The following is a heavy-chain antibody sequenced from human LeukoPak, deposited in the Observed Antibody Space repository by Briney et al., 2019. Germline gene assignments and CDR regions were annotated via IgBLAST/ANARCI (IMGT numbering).Heavy chain of an antibody. V-gene: IGHV1-2*02. J-gene: IGHJ4*02. Sequence: SVKVSCKASGYTFTGYYMHWVRQAPGQGLEWMGWMNPNSGGTNYAQKFQGRVTMTRDTSISTAYMALSRLRSHDTAVYYCASLQVFDEVPDYWGQGTLVTVSS. D-gene: IGHD2-2*01. CDR1: GYTFTGYY. CDR3: ASLQVFDEVPDY. CDR2: MNPNSGGT.